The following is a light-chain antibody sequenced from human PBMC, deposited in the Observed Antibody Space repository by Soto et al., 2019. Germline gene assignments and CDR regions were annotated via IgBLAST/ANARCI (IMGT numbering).Light chain of an antibody. CDR1: QSIDIY. CDR2: AAS. CDR3: QQSYSSPET. V-gene: IGKV1-39*01. J-gene: IGKJ1*01. Sequence: DIQMTQSPSSLSASVGDRVTITCRASQSIDIYLNWYQEKPGKAPNLLIYAASTLLSGVPSRFSGRVSGTHFTLTINSLQPEDFATYYCQQSYSSPETFGQGTKVEIK.